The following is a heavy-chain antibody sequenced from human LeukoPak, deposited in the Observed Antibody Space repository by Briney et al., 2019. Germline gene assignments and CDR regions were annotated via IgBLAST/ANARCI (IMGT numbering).Heavy chain of an antibody. V-gene: IGHV2-5*01. J-gene: IGHJ4*02. D-gene: IGHD3-10*01. CDR3: AHRPMVRGVTTFYFDY. CDR1: GFSLRTSGVG. CDR2: LYWHDDK. Sequence: SGPTLVHPPQPLTLTCTFSGFSLRTSGVGVGWIHQPPGKALERLALLYWHDDKRYSPSLKSRLTITKDTSKNQVVLTMTYMDPVDAATYYCAHRPMVRGVTTFYFDYWGQGTLVTVSS.